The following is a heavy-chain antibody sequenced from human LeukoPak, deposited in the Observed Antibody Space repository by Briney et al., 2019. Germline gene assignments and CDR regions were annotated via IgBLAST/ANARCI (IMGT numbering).Heavy chain of an antibody. Sequence: SETLSLTCSVSGGSLTNYYWGWIRQPPGKGLEFIGSIHSDGTTNYDSSLQSRVAISLDTSKIQFSLRLYSVTAADTALYFCARLNFRGGEALHFDSWGQGTLVTVSS. D-gene: IGHD3-16*01. CDR1: GGSLTNYY. V-gene: IGHV4-4*09. CDR3: ARLNFRGGEALHFDS. J-gene: IGHJ4*02. CDR2: IHSDGTT.